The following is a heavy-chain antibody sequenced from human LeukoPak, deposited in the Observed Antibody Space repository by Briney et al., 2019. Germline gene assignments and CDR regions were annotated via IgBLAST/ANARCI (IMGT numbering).Heavy chain of an antibody. V-gene: IGHV1-69*05. CDR3: ARGLDNWNYHFDY. J-gene: IGHJ4*02. Sequence: SVKVSRKASGGTFSSYAISWVRQAPGQGLEWMGGIIPIFGTANYAQKFQGRVTITTDESTSTAYMELSSLRSEDTAVYYCARGLDNWNYHFDYWGQGTLVTVSS. CDR1: GGTFSSYA. CDR2: IIPIFGTA. D-gene: IGHD1-7*01.